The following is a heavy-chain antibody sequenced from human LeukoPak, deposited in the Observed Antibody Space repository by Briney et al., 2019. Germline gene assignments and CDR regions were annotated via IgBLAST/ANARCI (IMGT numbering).Heavy chain of an antibody. D-gene: IGHD6-13*01. J-gene: IGHJ5*02. V-gene: IGHV4-4*09. Sequence: SETLSLNCTVSGGSISSYYWSWIRQPPGKGLEWIGYIYTSGSTNYNPSLKSRVTISVDTSKNQFSLKLSSVTAADTAVYYCARHVWQASSRFDPWGQGTLVTVSS. CDR1: GGSISSYY. CDR3: ARHVWQASSRFDP. CDR2: IYTSGST.